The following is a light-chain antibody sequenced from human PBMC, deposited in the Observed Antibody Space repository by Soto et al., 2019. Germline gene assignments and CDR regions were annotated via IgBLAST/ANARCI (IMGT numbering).Light chain of an antibody. CDR2: DAS. Sequence: QSPFTLSASVGDRVTITCRASQTISSWLAWYQQIPGKAPKILIYDASSLESGVPSRFRGSGSGTEFTLTISSLQPEDFATYYCQQAASFPITFGQGTRLEIK. J-gene: IGKJ5*01. CDR3: QQAASFPIT. CDR1: QTISSW. V-gene: IGKV1-5*01.